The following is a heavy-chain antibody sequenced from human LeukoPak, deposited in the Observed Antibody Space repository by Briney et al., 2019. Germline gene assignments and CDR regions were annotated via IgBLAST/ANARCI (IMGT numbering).Heavy chain of an antibody. CDR1: GGSFSGYY. J-gene: IGHJ4*02. CDR3: ARGRGEVITGFDY. Sequence: PSGTLSLTCAVYGGSFSGYYWSWIRQPPGKGLEWIGEINHSGSTNYNPSLKSRVTISVDTSKNQFSLKLSSVTAADTAVYYCARGRGEVITGFDYWGQGTLVTVSS. CDR2: INHSGST. V-gene: IGHV4-34*01. D-gene: IGHD1-14*01.